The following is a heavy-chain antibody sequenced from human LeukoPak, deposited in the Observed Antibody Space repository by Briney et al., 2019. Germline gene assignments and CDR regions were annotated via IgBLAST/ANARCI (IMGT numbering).Heavy chain of an antibody. CDR3: ARGIVDIVATDTSFDY. D-gene: IGHD5-12*01. V-gene: IGHV1-69*04. J-gene: IGHJ4*02. CDR1: GGTFSSYA. Sequence: GASVKVSCKASGGTFSSYAISGVRQAPGQGLEWMGRIIPILGIANYAQKFQGRVTITADKSTSTAYMELSSLRSEDTAVYYCARGIVDIVATDTSFDYWGQGTLVTVSS. CDR2: IIPILGIA.